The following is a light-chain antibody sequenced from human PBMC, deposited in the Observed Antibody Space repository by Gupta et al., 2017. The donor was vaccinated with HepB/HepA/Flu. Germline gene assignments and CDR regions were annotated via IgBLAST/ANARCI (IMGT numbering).Light chain of an antibody. J-gene: IGLJ1*01. V-gene: IGLV3-19*01. CDR2: GKN. Sequence: SSELTQDPAVSVAFGQTVRITCQGDSLRSYYASWYQQKPGQAPVLVIYGKNNRPSWIPDRFSGSSSGNTASLTITGAQAEDEADYYCNSRESSGSHVFGTGTKVTVL. CDR3: NSRESSGSHV. CDR1: SLRSYY.